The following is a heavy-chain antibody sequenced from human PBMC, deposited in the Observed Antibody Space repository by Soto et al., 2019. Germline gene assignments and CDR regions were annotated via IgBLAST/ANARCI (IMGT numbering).Heavy chain of an antibody. CDR2: VAHDGRNT. Sequence: VQLVESGGGVVQPGRSLRLSCAASGFTFSDYAMHWVRQAPGKGLEWVAVVAHDGRNTHYVDSVKGRFTISRDSSKNTVSLEMTSLRAEDTAVYYCAKGGRQWLVTSDFNYWGQGALVTVSS. J-gene: IGHJ4*02. CDR3: AKGGRQWLVTSDFNY. D-gene: IGHD6-19*01. V-gene: IGHV3-30*18. CDR1: GFTFSDYA.